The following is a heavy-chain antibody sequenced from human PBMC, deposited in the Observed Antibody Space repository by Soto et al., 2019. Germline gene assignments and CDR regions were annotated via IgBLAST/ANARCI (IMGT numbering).Heavy chain of an antibody. V-gene: IGHV4-30-2*01. CDR2: IYHSGST. D-gene: IGHD4-4*01. CDR1: GGSISSGGYS. J-gene: IGHJ4*02. CDR3: ARGMTTVTTLDY. Sequence: QLQLQESGSGLVKPSQTLSLTCAVSGGSISSGGYSWSWIRQPPGKGLEWIGYIYHSGSTYYNPAHNTRGTTSVDRSTNHSSLKLSSVTAADTAVYYCARGMTTVTTLDYWGQGTLVTVSS.